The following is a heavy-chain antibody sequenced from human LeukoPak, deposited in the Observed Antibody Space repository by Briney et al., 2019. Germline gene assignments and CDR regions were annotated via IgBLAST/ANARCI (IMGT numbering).Heavy chain of an antibody. CDR1: GYTFTSYG. D-gene: IGHD3-22*01. CDR3: ATDMGYYDSSGYPPGY. V-gene: IGHV1-18*01. Sequence: ASVKVSCKATGYTFTSYGISWVRQAPGQGLEWMGWISAYNGNTNYAQKLQGRVTMTTDTSTSTAYMELRSLRSDDTAVYYCATDMGYYDSSGYPPGYWGQGTLVTVSS. CDR2: ISAYNGNT. J-gene: IGHJ4*02.